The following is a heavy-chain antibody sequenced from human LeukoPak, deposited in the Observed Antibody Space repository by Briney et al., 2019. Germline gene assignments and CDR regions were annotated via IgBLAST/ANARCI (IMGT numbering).Heavy chain of an antibody. CDR1: GYTFTSYG. Sequence: GASVKVSCKASGYTFTSYGISWVRQAPGQGLEWMGWISAYNGNTNYAQKLQGRVTMTTDTSTSTAYMELRSLRSDDTAVYYCASAPPVVPAAGSLDWFDPWGQGTLVTVSS. CDR3: ASAPPVVPAAGSLDWFDP. J-gene: IGHJ5*02. D-gene: IGHD2-2*01. CDR2: ISAYNGNT. V-gene: IGHV1-18*01.